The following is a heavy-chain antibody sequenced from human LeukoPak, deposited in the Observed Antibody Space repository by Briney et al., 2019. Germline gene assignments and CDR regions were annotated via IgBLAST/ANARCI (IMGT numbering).Heavy chain of an antibody. J-gene: IGHJ4*02. V-gene: IGHV3-23*01. D-gene: IGHD6-19*01. Sequence: GGSLRLSCAASGFTFRSYAMSWVRKAPGKGMEWVSAISGSGGSTYYADSVKGRFTISRDNSKNTLYLQMNSLRAEDTAVYYCAKDFRVGPEIRGIAVAGTPDYWGQGTLVTASS. CDR1: GFTFRSYA. CDR2: ISGSGGST. CDR3: AKDFRVGPEIRGIAVAGTPDY.